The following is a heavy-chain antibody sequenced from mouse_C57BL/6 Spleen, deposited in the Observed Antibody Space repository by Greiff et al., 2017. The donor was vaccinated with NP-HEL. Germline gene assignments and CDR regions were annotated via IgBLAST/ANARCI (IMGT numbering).Heavy chain of an antibody. CDR2: IYPGDGDT. V-gene: IGHV1-82*01. CDR1: GYAFSSSW. D-gene: IGHD2-5*01. Sequence: QVQLQQSGPELVKPGASVKISCKASGYAFSSSWMNWVKQRPGKGLEWIGRIYPGDGDTNYNGKFKGKATLTADKSSSTAYMQLISLTSEDSAVYFCARTYSNYVSHAMDYWGQGTSVTVSS. J-gene: IGHJ4*01. CDR3: ARTYSNYVSHAMDY.